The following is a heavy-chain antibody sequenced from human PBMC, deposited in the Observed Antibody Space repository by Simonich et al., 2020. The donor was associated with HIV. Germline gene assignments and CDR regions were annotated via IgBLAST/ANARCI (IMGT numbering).Heavy chain of an antibody. CDR3: ARAGGHLDY. Sequence: DRQAPGKGLEWVSSISSTSTYIYYADSVNGRFTITRDNAKNSLYLQMNSLRAEDTAVYYCARAGGHLDYWGQGTLVTVSS. D-gene: IGHD3-16*01. J-gene: IGHJ4*02. CDR2: ISSTSTYI. V-gene: IGHV3-21*01.